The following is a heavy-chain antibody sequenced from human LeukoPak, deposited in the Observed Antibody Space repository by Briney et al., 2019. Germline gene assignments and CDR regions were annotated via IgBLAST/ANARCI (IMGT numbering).Heavy chain of an antibody. D-gene: IGHD2-2*01. CDR3: ATRSCGRTGCPLWPLDF. Sequence: GGSLRLSCAASGFTFSNYAMHWVRQAPGEGLEWVAVISYDGSNKYNEESAKGRFTISRDNSKNTLYLQMDGLRAEDTAVYYCATRSCGRTGCPLWPLDFWGQGTLVMVSS. V-gene: IGHV3-30-3*01. J-gene: IGHJ4*02. CDR2: ISYDGSNK. CDR1: GFTFSNYA.